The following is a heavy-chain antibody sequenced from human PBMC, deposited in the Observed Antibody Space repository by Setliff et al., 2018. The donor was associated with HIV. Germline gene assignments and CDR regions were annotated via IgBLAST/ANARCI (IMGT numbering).Heavy chain of an antibody. Sequence: PSETLSLTCAVSGGSISSSNWWSWLRQPPGKGLEWIGYIYYSGSTNYNPSLKSRVTISVDTSKNQFSLILTSVTAADTGVYYCARVVETTYISGFGAFDVWGQGKVVTVSS. V-gene: IGHV4-59*08. CDR2: IYYSGST. J-gene: IGHJ3*01. CDR3: ARVVETTYISGFGAFDV. D-gene: IGHD4-4*01. CDR1: GGSISSSNW.